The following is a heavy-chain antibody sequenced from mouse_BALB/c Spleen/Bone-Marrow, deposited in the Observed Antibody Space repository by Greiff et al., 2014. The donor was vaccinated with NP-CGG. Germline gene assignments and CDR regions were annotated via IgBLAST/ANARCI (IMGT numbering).Heavy chain of an antibody. J-gene: IGHJ1*01. CDR3: SSYRCAWYFDY. V-gene: IGHV14-3*02. Sequence: EVKLEQSGAELVKPGASVKLSCTASGFNIKDTYMHWVKQRPEQGLEWIGRIDPANGNTKYDPKFQGKATITADTSSNTAYLQLRHLRSETSDVYSCSSYRCAWYFDYWGPGTTVTVSS. D-gene: IGHD2-14*01. CDR1: GFNIKDTY. CDR2: IDPANGNT.